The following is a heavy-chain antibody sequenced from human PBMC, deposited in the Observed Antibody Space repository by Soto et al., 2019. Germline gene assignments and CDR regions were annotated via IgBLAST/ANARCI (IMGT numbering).Heavy chain of an antibody. CDR1: GFSFSSYS. V-gene: IGHV3-48*02. D-gene: IGHD1-1*01. J-gene: IGHJ3*01. CDR2: IGRYGKNI. Sequence: GGSLRLSCAASGFSFSSYSMNWVRQAPEKGLEWISYIGRYGKNIDYVDPVKGRFTISRDNAKNSLYLQMDSLRDEDTAVYYCARDYKYAFDLWGRGTMVTVSS. CDR3: ARDYKYAFDL.